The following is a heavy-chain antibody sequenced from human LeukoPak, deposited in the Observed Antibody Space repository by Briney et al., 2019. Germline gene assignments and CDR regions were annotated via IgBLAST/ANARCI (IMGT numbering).Heavy chain of an antibody. Sequence: PGGSLRLSCAASGFTFSDYYMSWIRQAPGKGLEWVSYISSSGSTIYYADSVKGRFTISRDNSKNTLYLQMNSLRAEDTAVYYCARDILYSSGSFDYWGQGTLVTVSS. CDR1: GFTFSDYY. J-gene: IGHJ4*02. V-gene: IGHV3-11*04. D-gene: IGHD6-19*01. CDR3: ARDILYSSGSFDY. CDR2: ISSSGSTI.